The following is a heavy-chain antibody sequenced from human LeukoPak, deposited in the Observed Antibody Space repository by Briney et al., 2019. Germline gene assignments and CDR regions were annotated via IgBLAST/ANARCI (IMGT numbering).Heavy chain of an antibody. J-gene: IGHJ1*01. V-gene: IGHV4-39*01. CDR3: TSKEKMEDTSIYD. D-gene: IGHD2/OR15-2a*01. CDR1: GGSIIRSSYY. CDR2: VSYSGSS. Sequence: SETLSLTCSVSGGSIIRSSYYRGCIRPPPGKGLEWSGSVSYSGSSDYKSSLQSRVTVSLDTTNNQFSLTLSSVTAAETAVYCCTSKEKMEDTSIYDWGEGSLVFVSS.